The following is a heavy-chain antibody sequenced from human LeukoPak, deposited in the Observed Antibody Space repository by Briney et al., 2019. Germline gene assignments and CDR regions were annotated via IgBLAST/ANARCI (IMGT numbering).Heavy chain of an antibody. Sequence: LGGSLRLSCAASGFTFSSYWMSWVRQAPGKGLEWVANIKYDGSEKDYVDSVKGRFTISRDNAKNSLYLQMNSLRAEDTAVYYCARDIEAAGLFFDYWGQGTLVTVSS. CDR3: ARDIEAAGLFFDY. D-gene: IGHD6-13*01. CDR2: IKYDGSEK. V-gene: IGHV3-7*01. J-gene: IGHJ4*02. CDR1: GFTFSSYW.